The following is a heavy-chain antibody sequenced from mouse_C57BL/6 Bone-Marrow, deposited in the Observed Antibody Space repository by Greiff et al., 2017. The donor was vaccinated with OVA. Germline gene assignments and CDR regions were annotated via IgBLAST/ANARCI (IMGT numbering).Heavy chain of an antibody. D-gene: IGHD1-1*01. V-gene: IGHV14-4*01. CDR3: TIYLLAY. Sequence: VQLQQSGAELVRPGASVKLSCTASGFTIKDDYMHWVKQRPEQGLEWIGWIDPENGDTEYASKFQGKATITADTSSNTAYLQLSSLTSEDTAVYYCTIYLLAYWGQGTLVTVSA. CDR2: IDPENGDT. J-gene: IGHJ3*01. CDR1: GFTIKDDY.